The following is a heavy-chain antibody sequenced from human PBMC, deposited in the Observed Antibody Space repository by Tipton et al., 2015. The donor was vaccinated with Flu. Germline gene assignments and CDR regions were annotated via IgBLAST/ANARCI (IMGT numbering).Heavy chain of an antibody. D-gene: IGHD4-11*01. CDR3: AKDTYNNYVSRYRWFDP. Sequence: SLRLSCAASGFTFSSYGMSWVRQAPGKGLEWVSAISGSSSTKYYADSVKGRFTISRDNSKNTLYLQMNSLRAEDTAIYYCAKDTYNNYVSRYRWFDPWGQGTLVTVSS. V-gene: IGHV3-23*01. CDR1: GFTFSSYG. J-gene: IGHJ5*02. CDR2: ISGSSSTK.